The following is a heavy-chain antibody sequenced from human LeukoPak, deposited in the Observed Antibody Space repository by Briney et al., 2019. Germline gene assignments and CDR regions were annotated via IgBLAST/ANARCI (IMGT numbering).Heavy chain of an antibody. J-gene: IGHJ6*03. D-gene: IGHD6-13*01. CDR1: GFTFSSYI. CDR2: ISSSSSTI. Sequence: GGSLRLSCAASGFTFSSYIMNWVRQAPGKGLEWVSYISSSSSTIYYADSVKGRFTISRDNAKNSLYLQMNSLRAEDTAVYYCARRQLAPVGNYYYYMDVWGKGTTVTVSS. CDR3: ARRQLAPVGNYYYYMDV. V-gene: IGHV3-48*04.